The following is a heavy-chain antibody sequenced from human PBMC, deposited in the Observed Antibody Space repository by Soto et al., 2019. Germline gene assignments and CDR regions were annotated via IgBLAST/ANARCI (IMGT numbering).Heavy chain of an antibody. J-gene: IGHJ6*03. V-gene: IGHV3-15*01. CDR3: TTELAVYYYYYMDV. CDR2: IKSKTDGGTT. Sequence: EVQLVESGGGLVKPGGSLRLSCAASGFTFSNAWMSWVRQAPGKGLEWVGRIKSKTDGGTTDYAAPVKGRFTISRDDSKNTLYLQMNSLKTEDTAVYYCTTELAVYYYYYMDVWGKGTTVTVSS. CDR1: GFTFSNAW.